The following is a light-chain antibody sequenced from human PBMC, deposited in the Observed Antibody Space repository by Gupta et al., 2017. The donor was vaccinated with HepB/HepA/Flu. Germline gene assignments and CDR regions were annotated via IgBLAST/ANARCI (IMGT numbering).Light chain of an antibody. V-gene: IGLV4-69*01. Sequence: QVVSTRSPSASASLGASVTLTRPLASVHSSYAVGWHQPPAEKGPRYLMTLIKDSSHSKGDGIPARFSGSSAWAERDLTIASLQSEDEADYYCQTWGTGIWVFGGGTKLTVL. CDR1: SVHSSYA. CDR2: LIKDSSH. J-gene: IGLJ2*01. CDR3: QTWGTGIWV.